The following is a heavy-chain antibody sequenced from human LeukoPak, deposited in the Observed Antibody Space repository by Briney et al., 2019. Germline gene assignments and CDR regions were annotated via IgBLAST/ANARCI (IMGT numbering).Heavy chain of an antibody. V-gene: IGHV5-51*04. CDR1: GYSFSSYW. CDR2: IFPGDSDT. Sequence: GESLKISCKASGYSFSSYWMDWVRQMPGKGLEGMGIIFPGDSDTSNSPSCQAQATISAPRPLLTAYLQGSSLKASHTAMYFCTRGGTYYRGGDYWGQGTLVTVSS. J-gene: IGHJ4*02. CDR3: TRGGTYYRGGDY. D-gene: IGHD1-26*01.